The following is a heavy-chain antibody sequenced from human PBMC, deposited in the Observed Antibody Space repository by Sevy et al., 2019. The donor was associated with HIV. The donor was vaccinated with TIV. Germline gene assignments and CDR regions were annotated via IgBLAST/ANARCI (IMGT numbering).Heavy chain of an antibody. CDR1: GFTFSSYG. Sequence: GGSLRLSCAASGFTFSSYGMHWVRQAPGKGLEWVAVIWYDGSNKYYADSVKGRFTISRDNSKNTLYLQMNSLRAEDTAVYYCARDGVAAAGLYGMDVWGQGTTVTVSS. D-gene: IGHD6-13*01. J-gene: IGHJ6*02. CDR2: IWYDGSNK. CDR3: ARDGVAAAGLYGMDV. V-gene: IGHV3-33*01.